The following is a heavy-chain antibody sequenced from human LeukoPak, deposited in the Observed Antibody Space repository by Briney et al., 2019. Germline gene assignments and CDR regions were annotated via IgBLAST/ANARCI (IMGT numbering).Heavy chain of an antibody. CDR1: GGSFSGYY. CDR2: INHSGST. J-gene: IGHJ6*02. Sequence: PSETLSLTCAVYGGSFSGYYWSWIRQPPGKGLEWIGEINHSGSTNCNPSLKSRVTISVDTSKNQFSLKLSSVTAADTAVYYCARGPRAVNHYYYYGMDVWGQGTTVTVSS. D-gene: IGHD1-14*01. CDR3: ARGPRAVNHYYYYGMDV. V-gene: IGHV4-34*01.